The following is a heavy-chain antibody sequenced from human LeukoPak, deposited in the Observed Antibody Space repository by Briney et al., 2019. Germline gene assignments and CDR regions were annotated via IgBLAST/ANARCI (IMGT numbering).Heavy chain of an antibody. CDR1: GGSFSGYY. J-gene: IGHJ4*02. D-gene: IGHD3-3*01. V-gene: IGHV4-34*01. CDR2: INHSGST. Sequence: MSSETLSLTCAVYGGSFSGYYWSWIRQPPGKGLEWIGEINHSGSTNYNPSLKSRVTISVDTSKNQFSLKLSSVTAADTAVYYCARGTSHDEGFDYWGQGTLVTVSS. CDR3: ARGTSHDEGFDY.